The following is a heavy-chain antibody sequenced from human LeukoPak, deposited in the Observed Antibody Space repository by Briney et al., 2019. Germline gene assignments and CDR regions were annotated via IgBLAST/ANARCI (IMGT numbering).Heavy chain of an antibody. CDR3: AKGRRVVVISSHFDY. CDR1: GFSFNNYW. J-gene: IGHJ4*02. CDR2: INSDGSRT. D-gene: IGHD3-22*01. V-gene: IGHV3-74*01. Sequence: GGSLRLSCAASGFSFNNYWMHWVRQAPGKGLVWVSRINSDGSRTTYADSVKGRFTISRDNAKNTLYLQMNSLRAEDTAVYYCAKGRRVVVISSHFDYWGQGTLVTVSS.